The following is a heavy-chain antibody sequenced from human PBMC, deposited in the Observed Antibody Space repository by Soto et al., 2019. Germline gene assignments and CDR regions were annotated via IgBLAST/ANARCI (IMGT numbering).Heavy chain of an antibody. CDR2: ISGSGGST. V-gene: IGHV3-23*01. Sequence: GGSLRLSCAASGFTFSSYAMSWVRQAPGKGLEWVSAISGSGGSTYYADSVKGRFTISRDNSKNTLYLQMNSLRAEDTAVYYCARPLWFGELPLLFDYWGQGTLVTVSS. CDR1: GFTFSSYA. J-gene: IGHJ4*02. CDR3: ARPLWFGELPLLFDY. D-gene: IGHD3-10*01.